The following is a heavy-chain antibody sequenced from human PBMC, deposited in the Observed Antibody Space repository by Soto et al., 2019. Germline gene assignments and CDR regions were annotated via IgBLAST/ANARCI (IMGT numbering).Heavy chain of an antibody. V-gene: IGHV3-11*05. Sequence: PGGSLRLSCAASGFTFSDYYMSWIRQAPGKGLEWVSYISSSSSYTNYADSVKGRFTISRDNAKNSLYLQMNSLRAEDTAVYYWERARATRCYFAYGGEETLAPVPS. J-gene: IGHJ4*02. CDR1: GFTFSDYY. CDR2: ISSSSSYT. CDR3: ERARATRCYFAY. D-gene: IGHD3-10*01.